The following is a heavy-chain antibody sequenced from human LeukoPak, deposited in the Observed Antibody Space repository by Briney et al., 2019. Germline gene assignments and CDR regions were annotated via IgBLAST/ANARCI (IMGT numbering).Heavy chain of an antibody. V-gene: IGHV1-46*01. CDR3: ARDLNGSGSYYGEVDY. D-gene: IGHD3-10*01. CDR2: INPSGGST. Sequence: ASVKLSCKASGYTFTSYYMHWVRQAPGQGLEWMGIINPSGGSTSYAQKFQGRVTMTRDTSTSTVYMELSSLRSEDTAVYYCARDLNGSGSYYGEVDYWGQGTLVTVSS. CDR1: GYTFTSYY. J-gene: IGHJ4*02.